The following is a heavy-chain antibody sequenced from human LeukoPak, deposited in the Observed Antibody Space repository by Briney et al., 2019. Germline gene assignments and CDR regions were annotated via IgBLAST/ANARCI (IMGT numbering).Heavy chain of an antibody. CDR1: GGSISSSSYY. V-gene: IGHV4-39*07. D-gene: IGHD3-22*01. CDR2: IYYSGST. J-gene: IGHJ5*02. Sequence: PSETLSLTCTVSGGSISSSSYYWGWIRQPPGKGLEWIGSIYYSGSTYYNPSLKSRVTISVDTSKNQFSLKLSSVTAADTAVYYCARWMYYYDDTGFDPWGQGTLVTVSS. CDR3: ARWMYYYDDTGFDP.